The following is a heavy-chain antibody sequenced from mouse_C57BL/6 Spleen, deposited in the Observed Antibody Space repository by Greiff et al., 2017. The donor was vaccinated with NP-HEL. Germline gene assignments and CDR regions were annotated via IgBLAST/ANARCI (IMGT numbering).Heavy chain of an antibody. Sequence: VKLVESGPGLVQPSQSLSITCTVSGFSLTSYGVHWVRQSPGKGLEWLGVIWSGGSTGYNAAFISRLSISKDNSKSQVFFKMNSLQADDTAIYYCAAYGKGDYYAMDYWGQGTSVTVSS. V-gene: IGHV2-2*01. CDR3: AAYGKGDYYAMDY. CDR1: GFSLTSYG. D-gene: IGHD2-1*01. CDR2: IWSGGST. J-gene: IGHJ4*01.